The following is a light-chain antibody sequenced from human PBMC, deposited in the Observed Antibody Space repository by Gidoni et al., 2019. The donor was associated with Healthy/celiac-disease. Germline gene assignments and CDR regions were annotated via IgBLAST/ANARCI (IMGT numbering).Light chain of an antibody. CDR3: QQSYSTLRRT. CDR2: AAS. CDR1: QSISSY. V-gene: IGKV1-39*01. J-gene: IGKJ1*01. Sequence: DIQITPSPSSLSASVGDRVTITCRASQSISSYLNWYQQKPGKAPKLLIYAASSLQSGVPSRFSGSGSGTDFTLTISSLQPEDFATYYCQQSYSTLRRTFGQGTKVEIK.